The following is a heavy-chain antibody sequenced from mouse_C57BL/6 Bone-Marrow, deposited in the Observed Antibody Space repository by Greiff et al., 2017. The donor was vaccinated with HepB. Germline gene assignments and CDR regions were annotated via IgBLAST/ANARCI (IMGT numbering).Heavy chain of an antibody. CDR2: INYDGSST. Sequence: EVKVVESEGGLVQPGSSMKLSCTASGFTFSDYYMAWVRQVPEKGLEWVANINYDGSSTYYLDSLKSRFIISRDNAKNILYLQMSSLKSEDTATYYCARDRRDGSYAMDYWGQGTSVTVCS. CDR3: ARDRRDGSYAMDY. CDR1: GFTFSDYY. V-gene: IGHV5-16*01. J-gene: IGHJ4*01. D-gene: IGHD3-3*01.